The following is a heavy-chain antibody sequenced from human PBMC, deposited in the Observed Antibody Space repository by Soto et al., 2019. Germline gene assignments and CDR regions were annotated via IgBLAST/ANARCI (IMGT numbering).Heavy chain of an antibody. J-gene: IGHJ5*02. V-gene: IGHV1-3*01. CDR1: GYTFTSYA. D-gene: IGHD6-6*01. CDR2: INAGNGNT. Sequence: ASVKVSCKASGYTFTSYAMHWVRQAPGQRLEWMGWINAGNGNTKYSQKFQGRVTITRDTSASTAYMELSSLRSEDTAVYYCARVRSIAARNWFDPWGQGTLVTVSS. CDR3: ARVRSIAARNWFDP.